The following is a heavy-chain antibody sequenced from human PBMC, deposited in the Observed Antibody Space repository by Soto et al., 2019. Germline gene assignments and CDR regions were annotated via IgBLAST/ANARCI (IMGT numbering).Heavy chain of an antibody. CDR2: IIPLFGTT. Sequence: QVQLVQSGAEVRRTGSSVKVSCKASGGSFSYYAFSWVRQGPGQGLEWMGGIIPLFGTTKYAQTFQGRVTITADESTKIVYMELSSLRSEETAVYYCARSGEAYYDVLTGYYKGSWFDPWGQGTLVTVSS. V-gene: IGHV1-69*01. CDR1: GGSFSYYA. D-gene: IGHD3-9*01. J-gene: IGHJ5*02. CDR3: ARSGEAYYDVLTGYYKGSWFDP.